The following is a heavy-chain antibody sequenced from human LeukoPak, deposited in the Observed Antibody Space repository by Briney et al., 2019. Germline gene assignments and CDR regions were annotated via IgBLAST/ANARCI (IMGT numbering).Heavy chain of an antibody. CDR3: VRDGGVSGYDLLDY. CDR1: GFTFSNYW. V-gene: IGHV3-7*01. J-gene: IGHJ4*02. CDR2: INQDGSKE. Sequence: QPGGSPSLSCAASGFTFSNYWMTWVRPAPGKGLEWVAHINQDGSKEYYMDSVKARFTISRDNAKNSLSLQMNSLRAEDTAVYYCVRDGGVSGYDLLDYWGQGTLVTVSS. D-gene: IGHD5-12*01.